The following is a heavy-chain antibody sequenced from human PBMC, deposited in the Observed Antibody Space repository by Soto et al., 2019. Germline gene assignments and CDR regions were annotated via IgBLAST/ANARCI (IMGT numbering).Heavy chain of an antibody. CDR2: ITTYNGNR. Sequence: QVQLVQSGPEVKNPGASVKVSCKASGYTFKNYGIKWVRQAPGQGLEWVGWITTYNGNRYSAEKFQGRVTMTTDTSTSHTYMELKSLTSDDTGVYYCARDAQPKGVAADGASDYWGQGTLVTVSS. CDR1: GYTFKNYG. D-gene: IGHD6-19*01. V-gene: IGHV1-18*01. CDR3: ARDAQPKGVAADGASDY. J-gene: IGHJ4*02.